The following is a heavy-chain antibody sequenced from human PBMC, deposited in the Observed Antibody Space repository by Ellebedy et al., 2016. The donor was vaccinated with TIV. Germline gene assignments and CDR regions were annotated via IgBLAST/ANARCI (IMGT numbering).Heavy chain of an antibody. J-gene: IGHJ3*01. CDR1: GSTFSFYN. CDR3: ARSGFSSSWDDAFDV. CDR2: LSSSSSYL. V-gene: IGHV3-21*01. Sequence: GESLKISXAASGSTFSFYNLNWVRQAPGKGLEWVSSLSSSSSYLYYADSVKGRFTVSRDNAKNSLYLEMISLRAEDTAVYYCARSGFSSSWDDAFDVWGQGTMVTVSS. D-gene: IGHD6-13*01.